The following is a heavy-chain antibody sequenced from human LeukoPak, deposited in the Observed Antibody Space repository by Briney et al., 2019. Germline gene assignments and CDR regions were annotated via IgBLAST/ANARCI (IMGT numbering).Heavy chain of an antibody. V-gene: IGHV3-74*01. CDR2: INSDGTT. D-gene: IGHD4-17*01. CDR3: ARLTTVTTYYYYYMDV. CDR1: GFTFSRNW. Sequence: GGSLRLSCAASGFTFSRNWMHWVRQAPGKGLVWVSRINSDGTTNYADSVKGRFTISRDNAKNTLYLQMNSLRAEDTAVYYCARLTTVTTYYYYYMDVWGKGTTVTVSS. J-gene: IGHJ6*03.